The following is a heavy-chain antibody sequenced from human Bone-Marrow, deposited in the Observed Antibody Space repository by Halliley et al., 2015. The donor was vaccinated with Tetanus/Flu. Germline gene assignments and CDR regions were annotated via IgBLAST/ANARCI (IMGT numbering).Heavy chain of an antibody. CDR1: GASIGSSY. Sequence: TLSLTCSVSGASIGSSYWGWIRQSPGEGLEWIGYIYYSGSTNYNPSLRSRVTISVDASKNQFSLKLTSVTAADTAMYYCARDRDVKGATGNRALWYGMDVWGQGTTVTVSS. CDR3: ARDRDVKGATGNRALWYGMDV. CDR2: IYYSGST. J-gene: IGHJ6*02. D-gene: IGHD1-26*01. V-gene: IGHV4-59*01.